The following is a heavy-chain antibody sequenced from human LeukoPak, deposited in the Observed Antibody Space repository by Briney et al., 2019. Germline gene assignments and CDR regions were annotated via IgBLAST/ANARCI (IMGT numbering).Heavy chain of an antibody. CDR1: GFTISGYW. CDR3: ARLTSGVTTFVY. V-gene: IGHV3-7*01. J-gene: IGHJ4*02. Sequence: KSGGSLRLSCAASGFTISGYWMSWVRQAPGGGLEWVASIKQDGTEKYYVDSVKGRFTVSRDNAENSLYLQMNSLRAEDTAVYYCARLTSGVTTFVYWGQGTLVTVSS. CDR2: IKQDGTEK. D-gene: IGHD1-1*01.